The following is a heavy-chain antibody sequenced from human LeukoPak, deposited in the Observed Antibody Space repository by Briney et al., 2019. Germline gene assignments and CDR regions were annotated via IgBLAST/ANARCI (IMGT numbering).Heavy chain of an antibody. Sequence: GASVKVSCKASGGTFSSYAISWVRQAPGQGLEWMGGVIPIFGTANYAQKFQGRVTITADESTSTAYMELSSLRSEDTAVYYCARASGSYSNFDYWGQGTLVTVSS. D-gene: IGHD1-26*01. J-gene: IGHJ4*02. CDR2: VIPIFGTA. V-gene: IGHV1-69*01. CDR3: ARASGSYSNFDY. CDR1: GGTFSSYA.